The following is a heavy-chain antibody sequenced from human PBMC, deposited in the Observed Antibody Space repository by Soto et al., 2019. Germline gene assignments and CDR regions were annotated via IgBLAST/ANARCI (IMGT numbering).Heavy chain of an antibody. D-gene: IGHD6-25*01. V-gene: IGHV4-59*08. J-gene: IGHJ4*02. CDR1: GGSISSYY. CDR3: ARLYGFSGFDY. Sequence: QVQLQESGPGLVKPSETLSLTCTVSGGSISSYYWSWIRQPPGKGLEWIGYIYYSGSTNYNPSPKSRVTMTVDTSKNQFSLKLSSVTAADTAVYYCARLYGFSGFDYWGQGALVTVSS. CDR2: IYYSGST.